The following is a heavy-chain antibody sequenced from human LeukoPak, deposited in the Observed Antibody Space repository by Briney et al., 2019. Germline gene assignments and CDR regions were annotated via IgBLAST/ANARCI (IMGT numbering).Heavy chain of an antibody. CDR3: ASAWGYDSSGYYWSGAFDI. CDR1: GFTFSSYA. CDR2: ISGSGGST. V-gene: IGHV3-23*01. D-gene: IGHD3-22*01. Sequence: PGGSLRLSCAASGFTFSSYAMSWVRQAPGKGLEWVSNISGSGGSTYYADSVKGRFTISRDNSKNTLYLQMNSLRAEDTAVYYCASAWGYDSSGYYWSGAFDIWGQGTMVTVSS. J-gene: IGHJ3*02.